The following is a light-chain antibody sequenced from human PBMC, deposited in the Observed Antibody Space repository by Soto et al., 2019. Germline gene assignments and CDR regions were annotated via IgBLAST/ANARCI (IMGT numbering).Light chain of an antibody. V-gene: IGKV3-15*01. CDR1: QSVNSN. Sequence: DILMTQSPATLSVYPGERATLSCRASQSVNSNLAWYQQKPGQAPRLLIYGASTRATGIPARFSGSGSGTEFTLTINSLQSEDFAVYHCQQYDNWPRTFGQGTKVDIK. CDR3: QQYDNWPRT. J-gene: IGKJ1*01. CDR2: GAS.